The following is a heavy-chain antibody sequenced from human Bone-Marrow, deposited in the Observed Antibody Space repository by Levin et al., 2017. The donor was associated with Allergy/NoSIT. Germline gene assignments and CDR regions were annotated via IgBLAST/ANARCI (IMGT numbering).Heavy chain of an antibody. V-gene: IGHV5-51*01. CDR2: IYPGDSDT. CDR1: GYSFTSYW. D-gene: IGHD6-13*01. CDR3: ARAYSSSCESHAYYCYGMDV. J-gene: IGHJ6*02. Sequence: ASVKVSCKGSGYSFTSYWIGWVRQMPGKGLEWMGIIYPGDSDTRYSPSFQGQVTISADKSISTAYLQWSSLKASDTAMYYCARAYSSSCESHAYYCYGMDVWGQGTTVTVS.